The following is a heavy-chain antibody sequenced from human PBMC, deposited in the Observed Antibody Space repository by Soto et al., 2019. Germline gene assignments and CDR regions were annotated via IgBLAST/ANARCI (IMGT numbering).Heavy chain of an antibody. V-gene: IGHV4-59*01. CDR2: IYYSGST. D-gene: IGHD2-15*01. J-gene: IGHJ5*02. Sequence: SETLSLTCTVSGGSISSYYWSWIRQPPGKGLEWIGYIYYSGSTNYNPSLKSRVTISVDTSKNQFSLKLSSVTAADTAVYYCARAYCSGGSCYSAGGFDPWGQGTQVTVSS. CDR1: GGSISSYY. CDR3: ARAYCSGGSCYSAGGFDP.